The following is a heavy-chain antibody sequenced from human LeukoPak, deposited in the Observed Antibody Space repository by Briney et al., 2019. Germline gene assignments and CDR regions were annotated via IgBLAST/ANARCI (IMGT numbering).Heavy chain of an antibody. CDR3: ARDYVDTATYYFDY. D-gene: IGHD5-18*01. Sequence: GGSLRLSCAASGFTFSSYAMHWVRQAPGKGLEWVAVISYDGSNKYYADSVKGRFTISRDNSKNTLYLQMNSLRAEDTAVYYCARDYVDTATYYFDYWGQGTLVTVSS. CDR1: GFTFSSYA. CDR2: ISYDGSNK. J-gene: IGHJ4*02. V-gene: IGHV3-30-3*01.